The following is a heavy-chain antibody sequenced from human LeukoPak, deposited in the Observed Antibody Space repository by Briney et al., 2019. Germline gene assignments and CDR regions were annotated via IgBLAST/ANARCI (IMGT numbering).Heavy chain of an antibody. D-gene: IGHD3-22*01. CDR2: IKQDGSEK. J-gene: IGHJ6*03. V-gene: IGHV3-7*01. CDR1: GFTFSSYW. CDR3: ARVRLSSGYYFDYYYYMDV. Sequence: GGSLRLSCAASGFTFSSYWMSWVRQAPGKGLEWVANIKQDGSEKYYVDSVKGRFTISRDNAKNSLYLQMNSLRAEDTAVYYCARVRLSSGYYFDYYYYMDVWGKGTTVTVSS.